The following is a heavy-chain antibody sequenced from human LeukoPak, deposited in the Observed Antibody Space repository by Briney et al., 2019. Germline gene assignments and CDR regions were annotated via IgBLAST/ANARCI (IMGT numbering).Heavy chain of an antibody. Sequence: ASVKVSCKASGYTFTSYGISWVRQAPGQGLEWIGWISAYNGNTNYAQKFQGRVTMTTDTSTSTAYMELRSLRSDDTAVYYCARMFEGYCSGGSCPSSFDPWGQGTLVTVSS. D-gene: IGHD2-15*01. J-gene: IGHJ5*02. V-gene: IGHV1-18*01. CDR2: ISAYNGNT. CDR1: GYTFTSYG. CDR3: ARMFEGYCSGGSCPSSFDP.